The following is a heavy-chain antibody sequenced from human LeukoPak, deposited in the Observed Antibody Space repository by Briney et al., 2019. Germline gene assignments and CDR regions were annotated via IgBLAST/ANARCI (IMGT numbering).Heavy chain of an antibody. D-gene: IGHD1-26*01. CDR3: AKDRSYIAFDI. J-gene: IGHJ3*02. V-gene: IGHV3-20*04. Sequence: PGGSLRLSCAASGFKFDDHGMNWVRQAPGKGLEWVSGLNWNGGRTGYADSAKGRFTISRDNAKNSLYLQMNSLRAEDTALYYCAKDRSYIAFDIWGQGTMVTVSS. CDR2: LNWNGGRT. CDR1: GFKFDDHG.